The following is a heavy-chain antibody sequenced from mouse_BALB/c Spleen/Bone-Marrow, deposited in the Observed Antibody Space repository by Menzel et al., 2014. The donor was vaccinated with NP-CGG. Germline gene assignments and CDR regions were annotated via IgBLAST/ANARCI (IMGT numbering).Heavy chain of an antibody. Sequence: DVKLVESGGGLVQPGGSLKLSCTASGFDFSRYWMSWVRQAPGKGLQWIGEINPESSTINYTPSLKDKFIISGDNAKNTLYLRMSKVRSEDTALYYCTRLTYYGLTDYWGQGTTLTVSS. CDR3: TRLTYYGLTDY. D-gene: IGHD1-2*01. CDR1: GFDFSRYW. CDR2: INPESSTI. J-gene: IGHJ2*01. V-gene: IGHV4-1*02.